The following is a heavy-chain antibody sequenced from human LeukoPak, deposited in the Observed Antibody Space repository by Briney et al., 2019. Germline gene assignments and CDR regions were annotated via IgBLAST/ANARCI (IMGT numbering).Heavy chain of an antibody. CDR1: GYNFTSHW. Sequence: GESLKISCKGSGYNFTSHWIGWVRQMPGKGLECMGVIYPGDSDTRYSPSFQGQVIISADKSISTAYLQWSSLKASDTAMYYCARLPYCGGDCYPNWFDPWGQGTLVTVSS. CDR3: ARLPYCGGDCYPNWFDP. CDR2: IYPGDSDT. J-gene: IGHJ5*02. D-gene: IGHD2-21*02. V-gene: IGHV5-51*01.